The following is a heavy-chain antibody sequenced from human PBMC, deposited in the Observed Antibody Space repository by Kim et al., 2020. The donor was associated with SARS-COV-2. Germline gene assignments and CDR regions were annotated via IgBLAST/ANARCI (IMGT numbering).Heavy chain of an antibody. Sequence: YSPSFQGQVTISADKSISTAYLQWSSLKASDTAMYYCARHGSTSFGDDYWGQGTLVTVSS. CDR3: ARHGSTSFGDDY. D-gene: IGHD2-2*01. J-gene: IGHJ4*02. V-gene: IGHV5-51*01.